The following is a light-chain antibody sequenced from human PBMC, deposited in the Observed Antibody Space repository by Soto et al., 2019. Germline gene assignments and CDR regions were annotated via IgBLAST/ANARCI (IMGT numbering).Light chain of an antibody. V-gene: IGLV2-14*03. CDR3: SSFTSASTRI. CDR1: SSDIGAFNF. J-gene: IGLJ1*01. CDR2: GVT. Sequence: QSALTQPASVSGSPGQSISIPCTGTSSDIGAFNFVSWYQQHPGKAPKVLIYGVTNRPSGVDYRFSGSKSGNTASLIISGLRPEDEADYYRSSFTSASTRIFGTGTKLTV.